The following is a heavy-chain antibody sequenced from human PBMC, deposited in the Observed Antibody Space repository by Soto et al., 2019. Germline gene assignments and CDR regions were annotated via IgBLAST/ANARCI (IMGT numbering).Heavy chain of an antibody. V-gene: IGHV5-10-1*01. J-gene: IGHJ6*02. D-gene: IGHD6-13*01. CDR2: IDPSDSYT. CDR3: ARDIAAAATPYYYYGMDV. Sequence: GESLKISCKGSGYSFTNYWISWVRQMPGKGLEWMGRIDPSDSYTNYSPSFQGHVTISADKSISTAYLQWSSLKASDTAMYYCARDIAAAATPYYYYGMDVWGQGTTVTVSS. CDR1: GYSFTNYW.